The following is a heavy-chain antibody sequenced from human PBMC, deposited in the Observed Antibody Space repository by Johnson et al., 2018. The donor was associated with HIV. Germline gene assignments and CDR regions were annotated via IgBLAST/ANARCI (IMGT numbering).Heavy chain of an antibody. V-gene: IGHV3-15*01. CDR1: GFTFSNAW. CDR2: IKSKTDGGPT. J-gene: IGHJ3*02. CDR3: AKDKAVGATHYFAFDI. D-gene: IGHD1-26*01. Sequence: VQLVESGGGLIQPGGSLRLSCAASGFTFSNAWMSWVRQAPGKGLEWVGRIKSKTDGGPTDYAAPVKGRLTISRDNSKDTLYLQMNSLRAEDTAVYYCAKDKAVGATHYFAFDIWGQGTMVTVSS.